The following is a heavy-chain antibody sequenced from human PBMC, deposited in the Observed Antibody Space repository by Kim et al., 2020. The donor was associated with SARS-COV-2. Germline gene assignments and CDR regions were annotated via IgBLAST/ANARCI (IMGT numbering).Heavy chain of an antibody. V-gene: IGHV5-51*01. CDR3: ARRGPTAAGDY. D-gene: IGHD2-15*01. Sequence: RYRPYFQGQVTISADKSISTAYLQWSSLKASDTAMYYCARRGPTAAGDYWGQGTLVTVSS. J-gene: IGHJ4*02.